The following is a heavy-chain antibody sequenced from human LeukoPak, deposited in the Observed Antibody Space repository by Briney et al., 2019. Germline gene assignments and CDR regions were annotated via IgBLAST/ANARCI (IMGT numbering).Heavy chain of an antibody. CDR2: ISLIGGST. Sequence: GGSLRLSCTASGFTLSTFGIHWVRQAPGKGPEWVSSISLIGGSTYYADSAKGRFTISRDNSKNTLYLQMNSLRAEGTAIYYCAKVHPLFPYWGQGTLVTVST. V-gene: IGHV3-23*01. D-gene: IGHD2-21*01. J-gene: IGHJ4*02. CDR1: GFTLSTFG. CDR3: AKVHPLFPY.